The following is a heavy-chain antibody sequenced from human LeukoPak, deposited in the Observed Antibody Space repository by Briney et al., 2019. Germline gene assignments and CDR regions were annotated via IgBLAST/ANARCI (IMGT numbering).Heavy chain of an antibody. V-gene: IGHV3-21*01. CDR2: ISSSSSYI. D-gene: IGHD6-13*01. CDR1: GFTFSSYS. Sequence: GGSLRLSCAASGFTFSSYSMNWVRQAPGKGLEWVSSISSSSSYIYYADSVKGRFTISRDNAKNSLYLQMNSLRAEDTAVYYCVRDAPKWEQQLLSDPWGQGTLVTVSS. CDR3: VRDAPKWEQQLLSDP. J-gene: IGHJ5*02.